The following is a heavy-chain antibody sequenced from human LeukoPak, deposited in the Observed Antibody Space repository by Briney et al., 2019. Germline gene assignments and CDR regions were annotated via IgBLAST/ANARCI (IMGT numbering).Heavy chain of an antibody. Sequence: ASVKVSCKASGYTFTGYYMHWVRQAPGQGLEWMGWISAYNGNTNYAQKLQGRVTMTTDTSTSTAYMELRSLRSDDTAVYYCARSALYMVRGVSDYWGQGTLVTVSS. CDR2: ISAYNGNT. CDR1: GYTFTGYY. CDR3: ARSALYMVRGVSDY. D-gene: IGHD3-10*01. J-gene: IGHJ4*02. V-gene: IGHV1-18*04.